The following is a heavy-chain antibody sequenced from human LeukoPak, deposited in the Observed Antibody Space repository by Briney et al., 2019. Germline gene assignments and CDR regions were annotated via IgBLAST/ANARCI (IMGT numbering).Heavy chain of an antibody. CDR3: ARDHNWAFDY. CDR2: IRSSSSGTI. J-gene: IGHJ4*02. Sequence: GGSLRLSCAASGFTVSSNYMNWVRQAPGKGLEWVSYIRSSSSGTIYYADSVKGRFTISRDNAKNSLYLQMNSLRAEDTAVYYCARDHNWAFDYWGQGTLVIVSS. CDR1: GFTVSSNY. V-gene: IGHV3-48*01. D-gene: IGHD1-1*01.